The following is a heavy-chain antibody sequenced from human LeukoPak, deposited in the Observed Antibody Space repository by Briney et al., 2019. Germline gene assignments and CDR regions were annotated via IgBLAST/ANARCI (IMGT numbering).Heavy chain of an antibody. J-gene: IGHJ3*02. V-gene: IGHV3-7*01. Sequence: GGSLRLSCAASGFTFSSYWMSWVRQAPGKGLEWVANIKQDGSAKYYVDSVKGRFTISRDNAKNSLYLQMGSLRAEDTAVYYCARTGYSYGYDAFDIWGQGTMVTVSS. CDR3: ARTGYSYGYDAFDI. CDR2: IKQDGSAK. CDR1: GFTFSSYW. D-gene: IGHD5-18*01.